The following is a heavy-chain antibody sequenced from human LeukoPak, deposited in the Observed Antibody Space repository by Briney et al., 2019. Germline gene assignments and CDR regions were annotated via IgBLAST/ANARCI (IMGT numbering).Heavy chain of an antibody. J-gene: IGHJ3*02. V-gene: IGHV3-33*06. D-gene: IGHD3-22*01. CDR1: GFTFSSYG. Sequence: QPGRPLRLSCAASGFTFSSYGMHWVRQAPGKGLEWVAVIWYDGSNKYYADSVKGRFTISRDNSKNTLYLQMNSLRAEDTAVYYCAKSTLSYYDSSGHDAFDIWGQGTMVTVSS. CDR3: AKSTLSYYDSSGHDAFDI. CDR2: IWYDGSNK.